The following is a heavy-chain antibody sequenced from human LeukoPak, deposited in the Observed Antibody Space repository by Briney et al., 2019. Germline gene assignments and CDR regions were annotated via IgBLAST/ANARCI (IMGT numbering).Heavy chain of an antibody. CDR3: ARDVWGCSRTSCYGYLDY. V-gene: IGHV1-69*13. Sequence: SVKVSCKASGGTFSSYAISWVRQAPGQGLEWMGGIIPIFCTADYAQKFQGRVTITADESTSTVYMELSSLRSEDTAVYYCARDVWGCSRTSCYGYLDYWGQGTLVTVSS. D-gene: IGHD2-2*01. CDR1: GGTFSSYA. CDR2: IIPIFCTA. J-gene: IGHJ4*02.